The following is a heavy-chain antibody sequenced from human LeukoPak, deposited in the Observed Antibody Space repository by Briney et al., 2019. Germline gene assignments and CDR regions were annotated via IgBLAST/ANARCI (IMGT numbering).Heavy chain of an antibody. Sequence: GESLKISCKGSGYSFTSYWIGWVPQFPGKGLKWRGIIYPVDSVTRYSPSSEGQVTISADKSISTAYLQWSSLKSSDTAMYYCARLQGDTFDYWGQGTLVPVSS. CDR3: ARLQGDTFDY. CDR1: GYSFTSYW. V-gene: IGHV5-51*01. J-gene: IGHJ4*02. D-gene: IGHD3-16*01. CDR2: IYPVDSVT.